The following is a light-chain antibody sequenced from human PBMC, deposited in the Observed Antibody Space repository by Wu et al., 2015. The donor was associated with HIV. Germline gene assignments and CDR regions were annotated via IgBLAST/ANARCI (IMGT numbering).Light chain of an antibody. V-gene: IGKV3-15*01. CDR3: QPYNSYSLP. CDR1: ESVSSN. J-gene: IGKJ1*01. CDR2: DIS. Sequence: EKVMTQSPATLSVSPGERATLSCRASESVSSNLAWYQQKPGQAPRLLIYDISTRATGIPARFSGSGSGTEFTLTISSLQPDDFATYYCQPYNSYSLPFGQGTKVEIK.